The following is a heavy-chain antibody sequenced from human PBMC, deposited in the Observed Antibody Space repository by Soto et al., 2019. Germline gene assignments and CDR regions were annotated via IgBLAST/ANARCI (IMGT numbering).Heavy chain of an antibody. Sequence: PGGSLRLSCAASGFTFSSYSMNWVRQAPGKGLEWVSSISSSSSYIYYADSVKGRFTISRDNAKNSLYLQMNSLRAEDTAVYYCARYKYGSGNAYYYYGMDVWGQGTTVTVSS. J-gene: IGHJ6*02. V-gene: IGHV3-21*01. CDR1: GFTFSSYS. CDR3: ARYKYGSGNAYYYYGMDV. D-gene: IGHD3-10*01. CDR2: ISSSSSYI.